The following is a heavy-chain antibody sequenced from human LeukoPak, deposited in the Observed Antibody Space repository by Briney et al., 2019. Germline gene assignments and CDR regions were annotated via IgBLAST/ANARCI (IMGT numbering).Heavy chain of an antibody. D-gene: IGHD2-15*01. Sequence: GGSLRLSCVASRFTLDDYVMSWVRPAPGRGVGWVSYISSSISRYCEDSVKGRFTIFRDNAKNSMYLQVNSLRGEDMAVDYCARALGRSCGGSCPLDFWGQGTLVTVSS. V-gene: IGHV3-69-1*01. CDR2: ISSSISR. CDR3: ARALGRSCGGSCPLDF. J-gene: IGHJ4*02. CDR1: RFTLDDYV.